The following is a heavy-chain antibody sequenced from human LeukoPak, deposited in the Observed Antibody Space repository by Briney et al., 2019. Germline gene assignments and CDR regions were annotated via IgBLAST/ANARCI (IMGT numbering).Heavy chain of an antibody. D-gene: IGHD3-3*01. CDR3: ARDGSDITIFGVVEAPYFDY. J-gene: IGHJ4*02. V-gene: IGHV4-34*01. Sequence: SETLSLTCAVYGGSFSGYYWSWIRQPPGKGLEWIGEINHSGSTNYNPSLKSRVTISVDTSKNQFSLKLSSVTAEDTAVYYCARDGSDITIFGVVEAPYFDYWGQGTLVTVSS. CDR1: GGSFSGYY. CDR2: INHSGST.